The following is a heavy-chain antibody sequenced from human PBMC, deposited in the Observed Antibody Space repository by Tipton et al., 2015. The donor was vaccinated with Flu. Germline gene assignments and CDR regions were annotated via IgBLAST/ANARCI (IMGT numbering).Heavy chain of an antibody. J-gene: IGHJ3*02. CDR2: IYYSGNT. D-gene: IGHD3-10*01. CDR1: GASISDYY. CDR3: SSYYIRAFDI. V-gene: IGHV4-59*01. Sequence: TLSLTCSVSGASISDYYWNWIRQRPGKGLEWIGYIYYSGNTNYNPSLKSRVTMSLDASKSHFSLKLSSVTAADTAMYYCSSYYIRAFDIWGQGTMVTVSS.